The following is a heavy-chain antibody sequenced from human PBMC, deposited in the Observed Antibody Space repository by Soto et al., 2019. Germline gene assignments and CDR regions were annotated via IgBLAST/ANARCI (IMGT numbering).Heavy chain of an antibody. V-gene: IGHV3-23*01. J-gene: IGHJ3*02. Sequence: EVQLLESGGGLVQPGGSLRLSCAASGFTFSRYAMSWVRQAPGKGLEWVSGISASGGSAYYADSVKGRVTISRDNFRNTLYLQMYSLRAEDTALYYCGKDPNGDYVGAFDIWGQGTMITVSS. CDR2: ISASGGSA. CDR1: GFTFSRYA. D-gene: IGHD4-17*01. CDR3: GKDPNGDYVGAFDI.